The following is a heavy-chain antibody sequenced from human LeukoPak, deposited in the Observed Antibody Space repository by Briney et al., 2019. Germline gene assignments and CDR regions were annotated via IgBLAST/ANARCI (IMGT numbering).Heavy chain of an antibody. V-gene: IGHV1-2*02. D-gene: IGHD1-26*01. J-gene: IGHJ4*02. CDR1: GYTFTGYY. CDR3: ARDGQELLAAYYFDY. Sequence: GASVKVSCKASGYTFTGYYMHWVRQAPGQGLEWMGWINPNSGGTNYAQKFQGRVTMTRDTSISTAYMELSRLRSDDTAVYYCARDGQELLAAYYFDYWGQGTLVTVSS. CDR2: INPNSGGT.